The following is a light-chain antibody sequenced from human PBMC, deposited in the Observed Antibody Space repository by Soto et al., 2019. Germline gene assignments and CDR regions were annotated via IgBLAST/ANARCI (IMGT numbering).Light chain of an antibody. CDR3: CSYAGSSTLVV. J-gene: IGLJ2*01. CDR1: SSDVGSYNL. Sequence: ALTQPASVSGSPGQSITISCTGTSSDVGSYNLVSWYQQHPGKAPKLMIYEGSKRPSGVSNRFSGSKSGNTASLTISGLQAEDEADYYCCSYAGSSTLVVFGGGTKVTVL. V-gene: IGLV2-23*01. CDR2: EGS.